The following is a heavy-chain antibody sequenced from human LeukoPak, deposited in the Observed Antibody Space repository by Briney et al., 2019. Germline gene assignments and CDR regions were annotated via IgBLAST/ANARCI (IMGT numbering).Heavy chain of an antibody. J-gene: IGHJ4*02. V-gene: IGHV3-7*01. Sequence: GGSLRLSCAASGFSCSRYWMSWVRQAPGKGLEWVAYIEQDGSEKYYVDSVKGRFTISRDNAKNSLSLQMNSLRAEDSAVYYCVRVLTMTTNWGQGTLVTVSS. CDR3: VRVLTMTTN. CDR1: GFSCSRYW. CDR2: IEQDGSEK. D-gene: IGHD4-17*01.